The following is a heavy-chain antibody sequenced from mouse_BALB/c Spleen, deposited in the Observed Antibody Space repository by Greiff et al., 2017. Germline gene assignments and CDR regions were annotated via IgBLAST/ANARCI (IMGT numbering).Heavy chain of an antibody. J-gene: IGHJ4*01. V-gene: IGHV2-9*02. CDR1: GFSLTSYG. CDR2: IWAGGST. D-gene: IGHD1-2*01. Sequence: VQLQQSGPGLVAPSQTLSITCTVSGFSLTSYGVHWVRQPPGKGLEWLGVIWAGGSTNYNSALMSRLSISKDNSKGQVFLKMNSLQTDDTAMYYCARDSLLRLRGAMDYWGQGTSVTVSS. CDR3: ARDSLLRLRGAMDY.